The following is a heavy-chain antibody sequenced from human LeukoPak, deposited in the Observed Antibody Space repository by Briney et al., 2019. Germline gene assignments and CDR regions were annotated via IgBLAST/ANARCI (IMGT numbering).Heavy chain of an antibody. Sequence: PSDTLSLTRTVSVDPISSYYWRCIRQPAGKALEWIRRIYTSWSNSYNPSLQSRVTLSVDTSENQFYLKLSSVTAADTAVYDCARDHRSSWFGELSYWYFDLWGRGTLVTVSS. V-gene: IGHV4-4*07. CDR1: VDPISSYY. D-gene: IGHD3-10*01. CDR3: ARDHRSSWFGELSYWYFDL. J-gene: IGHJ2*01. CDR2: IYTSWSN.